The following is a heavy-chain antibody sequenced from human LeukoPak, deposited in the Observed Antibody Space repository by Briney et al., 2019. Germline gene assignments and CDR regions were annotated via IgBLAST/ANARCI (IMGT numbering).Heavy chain of an antibody. Sequence: GGSLRLSCAASGFTFSSYWMSWVRQAPGKGLEWVANIKQDGSEKYYVDSVKGRFTISRDNAKNSLYLQMNSLRAEDTAVYYCARYSSSWYPGWYFDLWGRGTLVTVSS. D-gene: IGHD6-13*01. J-gene: IGHJ2*01. V-gene: IGHV3-7*01. CDR1: GFTFSSYW. CDR3: ARYSSSWYPGWYFDL. CDR2: IKQDGSEK.